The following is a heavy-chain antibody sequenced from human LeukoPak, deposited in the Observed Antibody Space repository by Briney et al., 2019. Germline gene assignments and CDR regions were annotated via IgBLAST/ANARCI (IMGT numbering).Heavy chain of an antibody. CDR2: IYTSGST. CDR1: GGSISGYY. J-gene: IGHJ4*02. Sequence: SETLSLTCTVSGGSISGYYWSWIRQPAGKGLEWIGRIYTSGSTNYNPSLKSRVTMSVDTSKNQFSLKLSSVTAADTAVYYCARELGGDCSGGSCYGEFDYWGQGTLVTVSS. CDR3: ARELGGDCSGGSCYGEFDY. V-gene: IGHV4-4*07. D-gene: IGHD2-15*01.